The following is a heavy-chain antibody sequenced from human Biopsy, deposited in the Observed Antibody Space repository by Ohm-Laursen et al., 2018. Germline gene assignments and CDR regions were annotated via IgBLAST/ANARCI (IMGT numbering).Heavy chain of an antibody. CDR1: RDSISNYY. CDR3: ARHDRSGYWGLDY. Sequence: GTLSLTCTVSRDSISNYYWTWTRQSPGKGLEWLAYIYSSGRTNYNPSLKSQIIVSVDTSKNQLSLKVTSGTATDTAMYYCARHDRSGYWGLDYWGQGALVTVSA. V-gene: IGHV4-4*08. D-gene: IGHD3-22*01. J-gene: IGHJ4*02. CDR2: IYSSGRT.